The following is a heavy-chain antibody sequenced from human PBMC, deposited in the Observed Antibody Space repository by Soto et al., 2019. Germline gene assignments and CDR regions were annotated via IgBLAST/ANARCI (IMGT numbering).Heavy chain of an antibody. Sequence: QVQLVQSGAEVKKPGSSVKVSCKASGGTFSSYAISWVRQAPGQGLERMGGIIPIFGTANYAQKFQGRVTITADESTSTAYMELSSLRSEDTAVYYCARAPGIAAAGDYYYYYGMDVWGQGTTVTVSS. V-gene: IGHV1-69*01. J-gene: IGHJ6*02. CDR1: GGTFSSYA. CDR2: IIPIFGTA. CDR3: ARAPGIAAAGDYYYYYGMDV. D-gene: IGHD6-13*01.